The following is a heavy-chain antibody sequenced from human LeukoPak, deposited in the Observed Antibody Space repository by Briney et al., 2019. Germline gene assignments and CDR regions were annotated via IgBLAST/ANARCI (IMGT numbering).Heavy chain of an antibody. J-gene: IGHJ4*02. V-gene: IGHV4-34*01. Sequence: SSETLSLTCAVYGGSFGGYYWSWIRQPPGKGLEWIGEINHSGSTNYNPSLKSRVTISVDTSKNQFSLKLSSVTAADTAVYYCAVEAVAAAMFDYWGQGTLVTVSS. CDR2: INHSGST. CDR3: AVEAVAAAMFDY. D-gene: IGHD6-13*01. CDR1: GGSFGGYY.